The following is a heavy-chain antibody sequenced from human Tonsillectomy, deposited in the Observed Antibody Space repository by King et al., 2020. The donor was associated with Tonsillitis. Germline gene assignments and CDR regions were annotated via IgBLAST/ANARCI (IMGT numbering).Heavy chain of an antibody. Sequence: VQLVESGGGLVKPGGSLRLSCATSGFAFRSYDLNWFPQAPGKGREGVWPFSSAGDYFPYADSVKGRFTISREKAKNSLFLQMNSLRVEDTAVYCCAKDKGADYFDTGRGAFDMWGKGTVVTVSS. CDR1: GFAFRSYD. CDR2: FSSAGDYF. V-gene: IGHV3-21*01. J-gene: IGHJ3*02. CDR3: AKDKGADYFDTGRGAFDM. D-gene: IGHD3-22*01.